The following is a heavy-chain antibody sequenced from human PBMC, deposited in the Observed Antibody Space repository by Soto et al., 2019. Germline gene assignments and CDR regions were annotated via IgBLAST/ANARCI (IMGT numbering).Heavy chain of an antibody. CDR2: INPSGST. J-gene: IGHJ6*02. CDR3: ARVRDYGMDV. V-gene: IGHV4-34*01. Sequence: SSENLSLTCAVYGGFLSESYWTCIRQPPWKGLEWIGEINPSGSTNYNPSLKSRVTISVDTSKNQFSLKLSSVTAADTAVYYCARVRDYGMDVWGQGTTVTVSS. CDR1: GGFLSESY.